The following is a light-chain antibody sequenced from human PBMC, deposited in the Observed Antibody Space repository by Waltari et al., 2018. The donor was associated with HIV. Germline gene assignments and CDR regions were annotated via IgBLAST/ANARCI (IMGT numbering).Light chain of an antibody. Sequence: AVTQPASVSGLPGQSTTISCTGDDSDFGLYNFVSWYQQHSGKPPQLILYDVYSRASGVSDRFSGSMSGNTASLTISGLRTEDEAHYYCASFTGDNTVMFGGGTEVTVL. CDR3: ASFTGDNTVM. J-gene: IGLJ3*02. CDR1: DSDFGLYNF. CDR2: DVY. V-gene: IGLV2-14*03.